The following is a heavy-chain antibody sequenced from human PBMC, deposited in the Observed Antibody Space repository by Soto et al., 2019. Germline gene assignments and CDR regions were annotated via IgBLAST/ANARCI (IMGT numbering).Heavy chain of an antibody. CDR2: IIPIFGTA. CDR3: ARDRSGYGSGSYYSN. V-gene: IGHV1-69*13. D-gene: IGHD3-10*01. J-gene: IGHJ4*02. Sequence: GASVKVCCKASGGTFSSYAISWVRQAPGQGLEWMGGIIPIFGTANYAQKFQGRVTITADESTSTAYMELSSLRSEDTAVYYCARDRSGYGSGSYYSNWGQGTLVTVSS. CDR1: GGTFSSYA.